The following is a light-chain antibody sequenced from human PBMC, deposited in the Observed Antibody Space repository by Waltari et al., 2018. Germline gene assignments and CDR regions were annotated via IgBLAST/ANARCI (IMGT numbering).Light chain of an antibody. Sequence: DIVIPQSPDSLTVSLGERAPLNCKSSKSGLYSSNNKNYLAWYQQKPGQPPKPLIYWASTRESGVPDRFSGSGSGTDFTLTISNLQAEDVAVYYCHQYYSSPQTFGQGTKVEIK. CDR3: HQYYSSPQT. CDR2: WAS. V-gene: IGKV4-1*01. CDR1: KSGLYSSNNKNY. J-gene: IGKJ1*01.